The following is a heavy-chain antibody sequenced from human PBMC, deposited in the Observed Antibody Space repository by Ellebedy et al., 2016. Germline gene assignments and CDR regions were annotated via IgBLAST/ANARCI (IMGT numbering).Heavy chain of an antibody. J-gene: IGHJ4*02. CDR2: ISGSGGST. Sequence: GESLKISXAASGFTFSSYAMSWVRQAPGKGLEWVSAISGSGGSTYYADSVKGRFTISRDNSKNTLYLQMNSLRAEDTAVYYCATPRAGPNNYWGQGTLVTVSS. CDR3: ATPRAGPNNY. CDR1: GFTFSSYA. V-gene: IGHV3-23*01.